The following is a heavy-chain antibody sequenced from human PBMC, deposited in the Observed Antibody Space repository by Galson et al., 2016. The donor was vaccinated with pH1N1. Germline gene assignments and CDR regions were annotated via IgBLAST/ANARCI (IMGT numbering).Heavy chain of an antibody. J-gene: IGHJ5*02. CDR1: GLPFDDYY. Sequence: SLRLSCAASGLPFDDYYFMWIRQAPDRGLEWVSFIRAKRFGQTTEHAASVKGRFTISRDDSKNTAYLQMNSLKADDTAIYYCTSLRFGHNWFDPWGQGSLVIVS. D-gene: IGHD3-10*01. V-gene: IGHV3-49*03. CDR2: IRAKRFGQTT. CDR3: TSLRFGHNWFDP.